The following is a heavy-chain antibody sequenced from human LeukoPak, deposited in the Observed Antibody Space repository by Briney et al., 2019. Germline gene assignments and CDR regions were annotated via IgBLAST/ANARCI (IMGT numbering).Heavy chain of an antibody. CDR3: ARDGSYYYFDY. J-gene: IGHJ4*02. CDR2: IYSGGST. CDR1: GFTVSSNY. D-gene: IGHD1-26*01. V-gene: IGHV3-66*01. Sequence: GGSLRLSCAAPGFTVSSNYMSWVRQAPGKGLEWVSVIYSGGSTDYADSVKGRFTISRDNSKNTLYLQMNSLRAEDTAVYYCARDGSYYYFDYWGQGTLVTVSS.